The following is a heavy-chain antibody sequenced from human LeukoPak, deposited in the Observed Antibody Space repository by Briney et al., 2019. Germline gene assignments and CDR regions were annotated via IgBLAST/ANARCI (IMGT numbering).Heavy chain of an antibody. D-gene: IGHD1-7*01. CDR1: GFTFSSPA. V-gene: IGHV3-23*01. J-gene: IGHJ4*02. Sequence: GGSLRLSCAASGFTFSSPAMSWVRQAPGKGLYWVSAISGSDTGTYYADSVEGRFTISRDNSKNTLYLQMNSLRAEDTAVYYCAKEGGTGTRFDYWGQGTLFTVSS. CDR3: AKEGGTGTRFDY. CDR2: ISGSDTGT.